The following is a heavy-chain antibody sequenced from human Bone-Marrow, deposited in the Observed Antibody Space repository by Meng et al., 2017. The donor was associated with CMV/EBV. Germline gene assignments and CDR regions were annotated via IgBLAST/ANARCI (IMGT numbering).Heavy chain of an antibody. D-gene: IGHD4-17*01. CDR2: ISSSGSTI. CDR1: GYTFSSYE. CDR3: ARGHDDYSYYYYGMDV. J-gene: IGHJ6*02. V-gene: IGHV3-48*03. Sequence: SQKISCASAGYTFSSYEMNWVRKAAGKGLEWVSYISSSGSTIYYADSVKGRFTITRDNAKNSLYLKMNSLRAEDTAVYYGARGHDDYSYYYYGMDVWGQGTTVTVSS.